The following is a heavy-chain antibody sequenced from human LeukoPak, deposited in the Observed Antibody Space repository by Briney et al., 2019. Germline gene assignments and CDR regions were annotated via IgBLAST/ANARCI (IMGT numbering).Heavy chain of an antibody. D-gene: IGHD3-16*01. Sequence: GGSLRLSCAASGFSFSTSWMHWVRQAPGKGLVWASRINSDGSSISYADSVKGRFTISRDNAKNTLYLQMNSLRAGDTAVYYCARGAVYDYVHYWGQGTLVTVSS. V-gene: IGHV3-74*01. CDR1: GFSFSTSW. J-gene: IGHJ4*02. CDR2: INSDGSSI. CDR3: ARGAVYDYVHY.